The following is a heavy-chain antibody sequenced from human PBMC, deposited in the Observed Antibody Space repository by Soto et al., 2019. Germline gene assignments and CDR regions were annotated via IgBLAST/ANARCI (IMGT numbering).Heavy chain of an antibody. J-gene: IGHJ4*02. CDR2: ISSNGGST. CDR1: GFTFSSYA. D-gene: IGHD4-17*01. V-gene: IGHV3-64*01. CDR3: ASSVDYGDYYFDY. Sequence: GGSLRLSCAASGFTFSSYAMHWVRQAPGKGLEYVSAISSNGGSTYYANSVKGRFTISRDNSKNTLYLQMGSLRAEDMAVYYCASSVDYGDYYFDYWGQGTLVTVSS.